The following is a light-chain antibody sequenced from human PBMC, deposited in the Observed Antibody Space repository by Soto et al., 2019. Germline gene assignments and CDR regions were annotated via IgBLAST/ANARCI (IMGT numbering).Light chain of an antibody. CDR3: QHYNNWPYN. CDR1: QSVSSN. J-gene: IGKJ2*01. V-gene: IGKV3-15*01. CDR2: GAS. Sequence: EIVMTQSPATLSVPPGERATLSCRASQSVSSNLAWYLQKPGQAPRLLIHGASTRATGIPARFSGSGSETDFTLTISSLQSEDFAVYYCQHYNNWPYNFGQGTKLEI.